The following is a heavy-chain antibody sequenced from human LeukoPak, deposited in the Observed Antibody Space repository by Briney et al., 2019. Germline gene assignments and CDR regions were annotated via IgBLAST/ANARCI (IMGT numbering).Heavy chain of an antibody. V-gene: IGHV3-9*01. CDR2: ISWNSGSI. CDR3: AKGTIFGVVGAFDY. D-gene: IGHD3-3*01. CDR1: GFTLTSYA. J-gene: IGHJ4*02. Sequence: SLRLSCAASGFTLTSYAMHWVRQAPGKGLEWVSGISWNSGSIGYADSAKGRFTISRDNAKNSLYLQMNSLRAEDTALYYCAKGTIFGVVGAFDYWGQGTLVTVSS.